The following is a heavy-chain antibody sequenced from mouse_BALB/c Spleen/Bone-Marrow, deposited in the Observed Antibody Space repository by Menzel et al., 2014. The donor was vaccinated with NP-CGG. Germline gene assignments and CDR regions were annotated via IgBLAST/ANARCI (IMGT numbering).Heavy chain of an antibody. Sequence: VQLQQSGAELVKPGASVKLSCTASGFNIKDTYMHWVKQRPEQGLEWIGRIDPANGNTKYDPKFQGKATITAATSSNTAYLQLSSLTSEDTAVYYGARYYYGSSYFDYWVQVTTLTVSS. CDR1: GFNIKDTY. CDR2: IDPANGNT. V-gene: IGHV14-3*02. CDR3: ARYYYGSSYFDY. J-gene: IGHJ2*01. D-gene: IGHD1-1*01.